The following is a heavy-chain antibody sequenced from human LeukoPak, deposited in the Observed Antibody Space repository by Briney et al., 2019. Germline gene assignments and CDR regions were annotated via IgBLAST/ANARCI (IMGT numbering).Heavy chain of an antibody. CDR2: ISTSSDTI. CDR3: AKEMVREQKHYYYYGMDV. CDR1: GFTFSSYS. J-gene: IGHJ6*02. V-gene: IGHV3-48*01. D-gene: IGHD3-10*01. Sequence: GGSLRLSCAASGFTFSSYSMNWVRQAPGKGPEWLSYISTSSDTINYADSVKGRFTISRDNAKNSLFLQMNSLRAEDTAVYYCAKEMVREQKHYYYYGMDVWGQGTTVTVSS.